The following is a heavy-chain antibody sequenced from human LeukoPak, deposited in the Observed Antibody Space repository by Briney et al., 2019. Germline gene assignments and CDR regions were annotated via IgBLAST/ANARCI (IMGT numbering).Heavy chain of an antibody. J-gene: IGHJ4*02. Sequence: SETLSLTCTVSGGSISSGGYYWSWIRQHPGKGLEWIGYIYYSGSTYYNPSLKSRVTISVDTSKNQFSLKLSSVTAADTAVYYCARIENYYDSSGYSLWGQGTLVTVSS. V-gene: IGHV4-31*03. D-gene: IGHD3-22*01. CDR3: ARIENYYDSSGYSL. CDR2: IYYSGST. CDR1: GGSISSGGYY.